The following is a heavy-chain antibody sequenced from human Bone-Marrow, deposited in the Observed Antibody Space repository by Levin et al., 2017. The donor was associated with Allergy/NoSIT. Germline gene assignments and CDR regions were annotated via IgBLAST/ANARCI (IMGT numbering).Heavy chain of an antibody. D-gene: IGHD3-16*01. CDR3: ARQHDNSMIIGDY. CDR2: VYFTGRV. Sequence: PSETLSLTCAVSGVSVDTYFWNWIRQPPGKGLEWIGFVYFTGRVNSNPSLKSRITMSVDTAQNQFSLKLTSVSAADTAVYYCARQHDNSMIIGDYWGQGILVSVSS. CDR1: GVSVDTYF. V-gene: IGHV4-59*08. J-gene: IGHJ4*02.